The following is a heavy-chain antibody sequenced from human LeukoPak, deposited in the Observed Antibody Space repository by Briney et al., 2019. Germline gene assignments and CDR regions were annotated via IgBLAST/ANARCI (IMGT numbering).Heavy chain of an antibody. CDR3: ARDLIVGATRRYYYYGMDV. Sequence: GGSLRLSCAASGFTFSSYSMNWVRQAPGKGLEWVSYISSSSSTIYYVDSVKGRFTISRDNAKNSLYLQMNSLRAEDTAVYYCARDLIVGATRRYYYYGMDVWGQGTTVTVSS. CDR1: GFTFSSYS. V-gene: IGHV3-48*01. CDR2: ISSSSSTI. J-gene: IGHJ6*02. D-gene: IGHD1-26*01.